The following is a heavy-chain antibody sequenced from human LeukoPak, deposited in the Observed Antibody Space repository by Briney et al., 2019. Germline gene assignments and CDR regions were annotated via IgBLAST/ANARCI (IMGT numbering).Heavy chain of an antibody. V-gene: IGHV1-69*05. CDR2: IIPIFGTA. CDR1: GGTFSSYA. Sequence: SVKVSCKASGGTFSSYAISWVRQAPGQGLERMGGIIPIFGTANYAQKFQGRVTITTDESTSTAYVELSSLRSEDTAVYYCARNWHPQAFDIWGQGTMVTVSP. CDR3: ARNWHPQAFDI. J-gene: IGHJ3*02.